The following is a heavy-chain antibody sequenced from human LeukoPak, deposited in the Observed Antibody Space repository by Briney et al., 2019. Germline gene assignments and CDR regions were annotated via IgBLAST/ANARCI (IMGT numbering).Heavy chain of an antibody. J-gene: IGHJ4*02. D-gene: IGHD1-1*01. Sequence: SETLSLTCTVSGGSISSNSYFWAWIRQPPGKGLEWIGGIFYSGTTYYNPSLKSRATISVDTSKNQFSLKVASVTAADTAVYYCARRAAYNNYYFDYWGQGILVTVSS. CDR1: GGSISSNSYF. CDR3: ARRAAYNNYYFDY. CDR2: IFYSGTT. V-gene: IGHV4-39*01.